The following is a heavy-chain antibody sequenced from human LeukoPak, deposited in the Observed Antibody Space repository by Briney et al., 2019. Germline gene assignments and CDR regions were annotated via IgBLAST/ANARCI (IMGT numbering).Heavy chain of an antibody. V-gene: IGHV3-9*03. CDR3: AKGPYSNYDYWYFDL. CDR1: GFTFDDYA. J-gene: IGHJ2*01. D-gene: IGHD4-11*01. Sequence: PGGSLRLSCAASGFTFDDYAMHWVRQAPGKGLEWVSGISWNSGSIGYADSVKGRFTISRDNAKNSLYLQMNSLRAEDMALYYCAKGPYSNYDYWYFDLWGRGTLVTVSS. CDR2: ISWNSGSI.